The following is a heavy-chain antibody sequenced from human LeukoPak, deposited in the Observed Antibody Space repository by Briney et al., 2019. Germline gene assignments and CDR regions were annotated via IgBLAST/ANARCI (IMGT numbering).Heavy chain of an antibody. D-gene: IGHD1-26*01. CDR3: AKSPVGATWTYYFDY. J-gene: IGHJ4*02. Sequence: GGSLRLSCAASGFTFSSYSMNWVRQAPGKGLEWASYISSSSSTIYYADSVKGRFTISRDNAKNSLYLQMNSLRDEDTAVYYCAKSPVGATWTYYFDYWGQGTLVTVSS. CDR2: ISSSSSTI. CDR1: GFTFSSYS. V-gene: IGHV3-48*02.